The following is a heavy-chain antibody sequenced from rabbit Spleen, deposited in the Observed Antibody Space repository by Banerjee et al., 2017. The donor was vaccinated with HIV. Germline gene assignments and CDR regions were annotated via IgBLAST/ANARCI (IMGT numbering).Heavy chain of an antibody. J-gene: IGHJ4*01. Sequence: HLKESGGGLVQPGGSLKLSCKASGFTLSSYYMNWVRQAPGKGLEWIGYIDLVFGITYYANWVNGRFTISSHNAQNTLYLQLNSLTAADPATYFCVRGASSSGYYSLWGPGTLVTVS. CDR1: GFTLSSYY. D-gene: IGHD1-1*01. V-gene: IGHV1S7*01. CDR3: VRGASSSGYYSL. CDR2: IDLVFGIT.